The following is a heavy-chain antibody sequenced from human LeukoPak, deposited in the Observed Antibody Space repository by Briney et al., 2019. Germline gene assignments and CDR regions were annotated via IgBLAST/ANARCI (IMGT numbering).Heavy chain of an antibody. Sequence: ASVKVSYKASGYTFTSYDINWVRQATGQGLEWMGWMNPNSGNTGYAQKFQGRVTITRNTSISTAYMELSSLRSEDTAVYYCARRGDPKGSIVRGFYYYYYMDVWGKGTTVTVSS. D-gene: IGHD3-16*01. J-gene: IGHJ6*03. CDR3: ARRGDPKGSIVRGFYYYYYMDV. CDR1: GYTFTSYD. CDR2: MNPNSGNT. V-gene: IGHV1-8*03.